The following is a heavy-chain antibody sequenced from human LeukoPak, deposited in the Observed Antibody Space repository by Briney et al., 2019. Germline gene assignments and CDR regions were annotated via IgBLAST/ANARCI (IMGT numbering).Heavy chain of an antibody. V-gene: IGHV3-11*04. Sequence: GGSLRLSCAASGFTFSDYYMSWIRQAPGKGLEWISYISSSGSTIYYADSVKGRFTISRDNAKNSLYLQMNSLRAEDTAVYYCASPPRAVTTKGDAFDIWGQGTMVTVSS. D-gene: IGHD4-17*01. CDR2: ISSSGSTI. CDR1: GFTFSDYY. CDR3: ASPPRAVTTKGDAFDI. J-gene: IGHJ3*02.